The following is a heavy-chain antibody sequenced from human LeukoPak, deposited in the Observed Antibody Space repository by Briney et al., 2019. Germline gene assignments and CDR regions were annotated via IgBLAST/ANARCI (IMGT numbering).Heavy chain of an antibody. V-gene: IGHV3-7*01. CDR3: ARAKPNDYSNPLDP. Sequence: GGSLRLSCVASGFTFSTYWMSWVRQAPGKGLEWVANIKQGGGEIYYADSVRGRFTISRDNARNSVYLQMNSLRAEDTAVSYCARAKPNDYSNPLDPWGQGTLVTVSS. J-gene: IGHJ5*02. CDR2: IKQGGGEI. D-gene: IGHD4-11*01. CDR1: GFTFSTYW.